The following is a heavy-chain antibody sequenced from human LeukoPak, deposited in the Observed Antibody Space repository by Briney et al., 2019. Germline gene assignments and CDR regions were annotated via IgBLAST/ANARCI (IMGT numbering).Heavy chain of an antibody. D-gene: IGHD3-22*01. V-gene: IGHV1-69*05. CDR1: GGTYSSYA. J-gene: IGHJ4*02. Sequence: SVKVSCKASGGTYSSYANSWVRQAPGQGLEWMGGIIPIFGTANYAQKFQGRVTITTDESTSTAYMELSSLRSEDTAVYYCATNLNYYDSSGYYSWVYWGQGTLVTVSS. CDR3: ATNLNYYDSSGYYSWVY. CDR2: IIPIFGTA.